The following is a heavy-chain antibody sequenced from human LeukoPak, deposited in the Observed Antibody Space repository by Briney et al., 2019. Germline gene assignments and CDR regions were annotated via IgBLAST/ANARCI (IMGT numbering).Heavy chain of an antibody. CDR3: AKLPDSSGWFINYWYFDL. D-gene: IGHD6-19*01. V-gene: IGHV3-23*01. J-gene: IGHJ2*01. CDR1: GFTFSSYA. CDR2: ISGSGGST. Sequence: QSGGSLRLSCAASGFTFSSYAMSWVRQAPGKGLEWVSAISGSGGSTYYADSVKGRFTISRDNSKNTLYLQMNSLRAEDTAVYYCAKLPDSSGWFINYWYFDLWGRGTLVTVSS.